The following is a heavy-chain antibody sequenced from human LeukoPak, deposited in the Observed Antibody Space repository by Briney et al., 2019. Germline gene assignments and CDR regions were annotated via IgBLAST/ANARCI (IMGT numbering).Heavy chain of an antibody. D-gene: IGHD3-16*01. CDR1: PFTSSGHW. J-gene: IGHJ5*02. CDR3: TRGLGEHGGVSDR. V-gene: IGHV3-7*01. Sequence: GGSLRLSCAASPFTSSGHWMSWVRQAPGKGLEWVANIKHDGSEQIYVDSVKGRFTISRDNAKDSVYLQMNSLRAEDTAVYYCTRGLGEHGGVSDRWGQGTLVIVS. CDR2: IKHDGSEQ.